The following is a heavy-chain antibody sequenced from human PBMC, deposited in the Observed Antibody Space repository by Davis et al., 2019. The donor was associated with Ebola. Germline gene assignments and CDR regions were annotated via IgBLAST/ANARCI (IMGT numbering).Heavy chain of an antibody. CDR3: ASHSSGWVDYYYGMDV. D-gene: IGHD6-19*01. V-gene: IGHV4-39*07. CDR1: GGSISSSSYY. CDR2: INQSGRP. Sequence: MPSETLSLTCTVSGGSISSSSYYWGWIRQPPGKGLEWIGEINQSGRPNYSPSLKSRVTISVDTSKNQFSLKLSSVTAADTAVYYCASHSSGWVDYYYGMDVWGQGTTVTVSS. J-gene: IGHJ6*02.